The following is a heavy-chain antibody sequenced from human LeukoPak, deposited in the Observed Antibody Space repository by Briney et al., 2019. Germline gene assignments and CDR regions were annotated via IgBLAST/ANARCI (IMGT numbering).Heavy chain of an antibody. J-gene: IGHJ3*02. D-gene: IGHD4-11*01. Sequence: SETLSLTCAVSGYSINSAYYWGWIRPPPGKGLEWIVSIYHSGSTYYNPSLKSRVSISVDTSKNQFSLKLNSVTAADTAVYYCARNMTTIRGGGFDIWGQGTMVTVSS. CDR1: GYSINSAYY. CDR3: ARNMTTIRGGGFDI. V-gene: IGHV4-38-2*01. CDR2: IYHSGST.